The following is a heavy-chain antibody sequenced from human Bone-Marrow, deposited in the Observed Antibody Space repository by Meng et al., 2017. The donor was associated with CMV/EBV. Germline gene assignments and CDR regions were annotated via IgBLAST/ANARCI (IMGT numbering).Heavy chain of an antibody. CDR3: AREEAMVGYYTNWFAA. CDR1: GFSFSSYL. Sequence: GGSLRLSCAASGFSFSSYLMTWVRQAPGKGLEWVSLIYSGGGNIQYADSVKGRFTISRDNSGDTLYMQMSSLRAEDTAVYYCAREEAMVGYYTNWFAAWGQGALVPVYS. CDR2: IYSGGGNI. D-gene: IGHD5-18*01. V-gene: IGHV3-23*03. J-gene: IGHJ5*02.